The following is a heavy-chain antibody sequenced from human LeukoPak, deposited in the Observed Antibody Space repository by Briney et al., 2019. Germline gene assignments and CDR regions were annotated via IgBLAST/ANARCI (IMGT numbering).Heavy chain of an antibody. CDR1: GFTFEDYG. D-gene: IGHD3-10*01. V-gene: IGHV3-20*04. CDR2: ISLNGGST. J-gene: IGHJ1*01. CDR3: VRGITMFQH. Sequence: PGGSLRLSCAASGFTFEDYGVSWVRQVPGKGLEWVSGISLNGGSTGYADSVKGRFTISRDNVKNSLYLQMNSLRAEDTAFYYCVRGITMFQHWGQGTLVTVSS.